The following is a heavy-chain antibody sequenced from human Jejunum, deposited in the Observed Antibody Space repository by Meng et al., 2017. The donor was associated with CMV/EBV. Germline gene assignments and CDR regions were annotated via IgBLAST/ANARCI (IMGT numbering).Heavy chain of an antibody. CDR3: ARGRDAPY. CDR1: GYTFTNYD. Sequence: VSCKASGYTFTNYDINWVRQAPGQGLEWMGRVHPNSGDTDYAQKFQGRVTMTTDTSTTTAYMELSSLRFEDTAVYYCARGRDAPYWGQGTRVTVSS. J-gene: IGHJ4*02. V-gene: IGHV1-8*01. CDR2: VHPNSGDT.